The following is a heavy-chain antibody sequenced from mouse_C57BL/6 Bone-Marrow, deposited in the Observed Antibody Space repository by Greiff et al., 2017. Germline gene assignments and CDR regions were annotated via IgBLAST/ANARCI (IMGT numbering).Heavy chain of an antibody. CDR2: INPSNGGT. J-gene: IGHJ2*01. V-gene: IGHV1-53*01. CDR1: GYTFTSYW. Sequence: EQPGTELVKPGASVKLSCKASGYTFTSYWMHWVKQRPGQGLEWIGNINPSNGGTNYNEKFKSKATLTVDKSSSTAYMQLSSLTSEDSAVYYCARSHYYGGDFDYWGQGTTLTVSS. D-gene: IGHD1-2*01. CDR3: ARSHYYGGDFDY.